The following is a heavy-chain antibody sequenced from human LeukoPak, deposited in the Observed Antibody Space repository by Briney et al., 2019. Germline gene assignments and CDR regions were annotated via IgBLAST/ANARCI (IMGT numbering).Heavy chain of an antibody. D-gene: IGHD3-9*01. V-gene: IGHV3-48*01. CDR2: ISSSSTTI. Sequence: GGSLRLSCAASGFTFSSYSMMWVRQAPGKGLEWVSYISSSSTTIHYADSVKGRFTISRDNAKNSVYLQMNSLRAADTAVYYCASIYYDILTGYYLDYWGQGTLVTVSS. CDR3: ASIYYDILTGYYLDY. CDR1: GFTFSSYS. J-gene: IGHJ4*02.